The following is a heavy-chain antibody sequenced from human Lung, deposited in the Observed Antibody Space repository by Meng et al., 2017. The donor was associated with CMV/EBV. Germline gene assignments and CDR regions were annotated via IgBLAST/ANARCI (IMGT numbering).Heavy chain of an antibody. CDR3: ARGRELPAAKRRYGMDV. CDR2: IHENLNT. Sequence: ASFSDYYWSWIRQPPGKGLEWIGEIHENLNTTYNASLKSRVTLSLDTSRNEFSLRLSSVTAADTAVYFCARGRELPAAKRRYGMDVWGQGTTVTVSS. J-gene: IGHJ6*02. D-gene: IGHD1-7*01. CDR1: ASFSDYY. V-gene: IGHV4-34*01.